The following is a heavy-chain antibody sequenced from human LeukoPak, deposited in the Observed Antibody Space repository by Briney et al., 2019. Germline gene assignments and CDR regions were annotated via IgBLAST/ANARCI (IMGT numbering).Heavy chain of an antibody. CDR2: IKSKTDGGTT. D-gene: IGHD3-3*01. V-gene: IGHV3-15*01. Sequence: GGSLRLSCAASGFTFSNAWMSWVRQAPGKGLEWVGCIKSKTDGGTTDYAAPVKGRFTISRDDSKNTLYLQMNSLKTEDTAVYYCTTDPTITIFGVVIDYWGQGTLVTVSS. CDR3: TTDPTITIFGVVIDY. J-gene: IGHJ4*02. CDR1: GFTFSNAW.